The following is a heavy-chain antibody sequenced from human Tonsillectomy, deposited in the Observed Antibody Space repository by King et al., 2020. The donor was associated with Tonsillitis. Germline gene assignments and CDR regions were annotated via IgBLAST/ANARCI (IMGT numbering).Heavy chain of an antibody. J-gene: IGHJ6*02. Sequence: VQLVESGGGLVKPGGSLRLSCAASGFTFSNAWISWVRQAPGKGLEWVGRIKSKTDGGTTDYAAPVKGRFTISRDDSKNTLYLQMNSLKTEDTAVYYCTTAFPSSPPKWNDETILIYGMDVWGQGTTVTVSS. CDR3: TTAFPSSPPKWNDETILIYGMDV. D-gene: IGHD1-20*01. CDR2: IKSKTDGGTT. V-gene: IGHV3-15*01. CDR1: GFTFSNAW.